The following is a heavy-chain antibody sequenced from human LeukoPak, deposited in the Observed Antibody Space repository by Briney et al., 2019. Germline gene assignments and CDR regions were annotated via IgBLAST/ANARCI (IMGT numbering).Heavy chain of an antibody. CDR1: GFTFSSYS. CDR2: ISSSSSYI. D-gene: IGHD6-13*01. J-gene: IGHJ4*02. V-gene: IGHV3-21*01. Sequence: GGSLRPSCAASGFTFSSYSMNWVRQAPGKGLEWVSSISSSSSYIYYADSVKGRFTISRDNAKNSLYLQMNSLRAEDTAVYYCARAMAAAGTGWEVDYWGQGTLVTVSS. CDR3: ARAMAAAGTGWEVDY.